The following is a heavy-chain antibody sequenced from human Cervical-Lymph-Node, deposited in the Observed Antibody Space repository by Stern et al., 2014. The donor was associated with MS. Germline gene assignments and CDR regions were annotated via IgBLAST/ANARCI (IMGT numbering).Heavy chain of an antibody. CDR3: ARDNRYETFDI. CDR1: GGSINSANW. V-gene: IGHV4-4*02. Sequence: QVQLQESGPGLVKPSGTLSLTCAVSGGSINSANWWSWVRQPPGKGLEWIGEIYHNGVTNYNPSLKSRVTISVEKSKKHFSLKLIPVTAADTAIYYCARDNRYETFDIWGQGTMVTVSS. D-gene: IGHD1-14*01. CDR2: IYHNGVT. J-gene: IGHJ3*02.